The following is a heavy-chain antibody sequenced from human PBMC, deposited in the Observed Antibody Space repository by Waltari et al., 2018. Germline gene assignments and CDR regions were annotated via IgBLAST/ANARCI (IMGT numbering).Heavy chain of an antibody. CDR2: IKSKRSGGTT. Sequence: EVQLVEFGGGLVKPGGSLRLPCSAYGFTFPDACMRWARQAPGKGLEWVARIKSKRSGGTTDYAEAVKGRFTIARDDSKSTLYLEMNSLKTEDTAVYYCTTDGGIGPRPIFDSWGRGTLVTVSS. D-gene: IGHD6-6*01. CDR1: GFTFPDAC. CDR3: TTDGGIGPRPIFDS. V-gene: IGHV3-15*01. J-gene: IGHJ4*02.